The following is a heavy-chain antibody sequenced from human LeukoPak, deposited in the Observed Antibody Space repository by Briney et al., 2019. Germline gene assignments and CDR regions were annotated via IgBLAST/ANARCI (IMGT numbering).Heavy chain of an antibody. CDR3: ARSSRSGYNYTPFDY. D-gene: IGHD3-22*01. CDR2: IIPIFGTA. J-gene: IGHJ4*02. V-gene: IGHV1-69*05. CDR1: GGTFSSYA. Sequence: GSSVKVSCKASGGTFSSYAISWVRQAPGQGLEWMGRIIPIFGTANYAQKFQGRVTITTDESTSTAYMELSSLRSEDTAVYYCARSSRSGYNYTPFDYWGQGTLVTVSS.